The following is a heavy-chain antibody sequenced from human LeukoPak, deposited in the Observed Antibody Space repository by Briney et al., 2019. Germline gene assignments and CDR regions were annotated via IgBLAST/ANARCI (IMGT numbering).Heavy chain of an antibody. V-gene: IGHV1-69*05. Sequence: ASVKVSCKASGGTFSSYAISWVRQAPGQGLEWMGGIIPIFGTANYAQKFQGRVTITTDESTSTAYMELSSLRSEDTAVYYCARVDSSSWYDNSAFDIWGQGTTVTVSS. D-gene: IGHD6-13*01. J-gene: IGHJ3*02. CDR1: GGTFSSYA. CDR3: ARVDSSSWYDNSAFDI. CDR2: IIPIFGTA.